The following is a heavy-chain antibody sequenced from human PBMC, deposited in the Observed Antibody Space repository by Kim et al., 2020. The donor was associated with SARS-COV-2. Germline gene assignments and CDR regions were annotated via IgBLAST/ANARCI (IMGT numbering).Heavy chain of an antibody. V-gene: IGHV3-23*01. D-gene: IGHD2-8*01. Sequence: GGSLRLSCVVSGFDLNDYAMSWVRQAPGKGLQWVSGVSRGESTSYYEDSVRGRFTVSRDTSKNTLFLHMNRLTAGDTAVYYCARVANEVRSYLWGCGTL. CDR3: ARVANEVRSYL. J-gene: IGHJ2*01. CDR2: VSRGESTS. CDR1: GFDLNDYA.